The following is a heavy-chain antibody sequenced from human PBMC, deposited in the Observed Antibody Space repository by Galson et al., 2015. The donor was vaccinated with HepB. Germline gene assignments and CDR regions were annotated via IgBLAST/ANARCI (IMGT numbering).Heavy chain of an antibody. D-gene: IGHD5-24*01. Sequence: SLRLSCAASGFTFSSYGMHWVRQAPGKGLEWVAVISYDGSSKYYAASVRGRFTISRDKSKNTLYLQMNSLRAEDTAVYYCAKDFGGASRDGYNNYYYYGMDVWGQGTTVTVSS. CDR3: AKDFGGASRDGYNNYYYYGMDV. CDR1: GFTFSSYG. J-gene: IGHJ6*02. V-gene: IGHV3-30*18. CDR2: ISYDGSSK.